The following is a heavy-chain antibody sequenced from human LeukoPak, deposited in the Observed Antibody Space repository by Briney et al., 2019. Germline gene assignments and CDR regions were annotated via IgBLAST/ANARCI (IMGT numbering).Heavy chain of an antibody. D-gene: IGHD3-22*01. J-gene: IGHJ6*03. CDR2: ISYDGSNN. V-gene: IGHV3-30*04. CDR3: AKGSKLLVITRDHHMDV. CDR1: GFTFSSYA. Sequence: PGGSLRLSCAASGFTFSSYAMHWVRQAPGKGLEWVAVISYDGSNNYYADSVKGRFTISRDNSKNTLYLQMNSLRAEDTAVYYCAKGSKLLVITRDHHMDVWGKGTTVTISS.